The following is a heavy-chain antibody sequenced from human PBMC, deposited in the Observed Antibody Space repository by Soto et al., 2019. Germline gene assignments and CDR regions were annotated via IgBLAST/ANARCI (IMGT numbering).Heavy chain of an antibody. J-gene: IGHJ6*02. V-gene: IGHV3-33*01. CDR1: GFTFSSYG. D-gene: IGHD3-22*01. CDR3: ARDATYYYDSSGYYSYGMDV. Sequence: SGGSLRLFCAASGFTFSSYGMHWVRQAPSKGLEWVAVIWYDGSNKYYADSVKGRFTISRDNSKNTLYLQMNSLRAEDTAVYYCARDATYYYDSSGYYSYGMDVWGQGTTGTVSS. CDR2: IWYDGSNK.